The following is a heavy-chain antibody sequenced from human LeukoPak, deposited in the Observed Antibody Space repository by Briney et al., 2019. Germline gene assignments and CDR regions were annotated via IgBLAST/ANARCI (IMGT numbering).Heavy chain of an antibody. CDR3: ARGHGSLRLYYFDY. CDR2: INPNSGGT. Sequence: GASVKVSCKASGYTFTGYYMHWVRQAPGQGLEWMGWINPNSGGTNYAQKFEGRVTMTRDTSISTADMELSSLTSEDTAVYYCARGHGSLRLYYFDYWGQGTLVTVSS. CDR1: GYTFTGYY. D-gene: IGHD6-13*01. V-gene: IGHV1-2*02. J-gene: IGHJ4*02.